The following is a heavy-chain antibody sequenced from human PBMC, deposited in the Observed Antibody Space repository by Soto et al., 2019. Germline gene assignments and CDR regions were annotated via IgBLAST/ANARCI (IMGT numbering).Heavy chain of an antibody. Sequence: GGSLRLSCAASGFTFSSYWMSWVRQAPGKGLEWVANIKQDGSEKYYVDSVKGRFTISRDNAKNSLYLQMNSLRAEDTAVYYCARDSSSWLYYYYGMDVWGQGTTVTVSS. D-gene: IGHD6-13*01. CDR2: IKQDGSEK. V-gene: IGHV3-7*01. J-gene: IGHJ6*02. CDR1: GFTFSSYW. CDR3: ARDSSSWLYYYYGMDV.